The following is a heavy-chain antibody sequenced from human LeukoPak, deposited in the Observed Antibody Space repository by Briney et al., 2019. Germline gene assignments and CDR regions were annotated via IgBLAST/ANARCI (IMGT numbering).Heavy chain of an antibody. CDR1: GDSISDYY. Sequence: SETLSLTCTVSGDSISDYYWTWLRQPPGKGLEWVGYVFYSGTTNYNPSLKSRVIILVDTSKKQFSLRLSSVTAADTAVYYCARGFYYYDSSGSAYYFDYWGQGTLVTVSS. V-gene: IGHV4-59*12. CDR3: ARGFYYYDSSGSAYYFDY. D-gene: IGHD3-22*01. J-gene: IGHJ4*02. CDR2: VFYSGTT.